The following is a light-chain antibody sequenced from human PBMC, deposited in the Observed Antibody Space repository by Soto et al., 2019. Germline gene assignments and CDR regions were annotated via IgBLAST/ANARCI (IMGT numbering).Light chain of an antibody. CDR3: LQYYTFPFT. V-gene: IGKV1-17*01. CDR1: ENINFY. J-gene: IGKJ4*01. Sequence: DIQMTQSPASLSASVGDRVTITCRASENINFYLHWYQQKPGKAPKLLIYAASTLQSGVPSRFGGSGSGAEFTLTFSSLQSDDFATYFCLQYYTFPFTFGGGTKVEI. CDR2: AAS.